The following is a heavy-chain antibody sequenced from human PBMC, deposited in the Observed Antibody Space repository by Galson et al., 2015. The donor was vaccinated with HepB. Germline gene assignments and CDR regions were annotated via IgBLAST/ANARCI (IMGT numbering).Heavy chain of an antibody. J-gene: IGHJ3*02. CDR3: ARDRRPPGGYDSSGYWVPGAFDI. V-gene: IGHV3-21*01. D-gene: IGHD3-22*01. Sequence: SLRLSCAASGFTFSSYSMNWVRQAPGKGLEWVSSISSSSSYIYYADSVKGRFTISRDNAKNSLYLQMNSLRAEDTAVYYCARDRRPPGGYDSSGYWVPGAFDIWGQGTMVTVSS. CDR1: GFTFSSYS. CDR2: ISSSSSYI.